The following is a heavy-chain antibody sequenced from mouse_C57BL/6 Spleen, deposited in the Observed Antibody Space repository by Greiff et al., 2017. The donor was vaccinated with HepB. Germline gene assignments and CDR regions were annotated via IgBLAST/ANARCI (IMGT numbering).Heavy chain of an antibody. J-gene: IGHJ4*01. V-gene: IGHV1-64*01. CDR2: IHPNSGST. D-gene: IGHD1-1*01. Sequence: QVQLKQPGAELVKPGASVKLSCKASGYTFTSYWMHWVKQRPGQGLEWIGMIHPNSGSTNYNEKFKSKATLTVDKSSSTAYMQLSSLTSEDSAVYYCANYGSSHYYAMDYWGQGTSVTVSS. CDR1: GYTFTSYW. CDR3: ANYGSSHYYAMDY.